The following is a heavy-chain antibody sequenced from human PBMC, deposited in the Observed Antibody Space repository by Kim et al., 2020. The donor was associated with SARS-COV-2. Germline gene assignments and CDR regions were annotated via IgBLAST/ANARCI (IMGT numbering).Heavy chain of an antibody. Sequence: SETLSLSCTVSGGSISNYYWSWIRQPPGKGLEWIGYIYYSGSTNYNPSLKSRVTMSVDTSKNQFSLNLSSVTAADTAVYYCARASYGSGWSSYGAFDIWG. CDR1: GGSISNYY. CDR2: IYYSGST. V-gene: IGHV4-59*01. CDR3: ARASYGSGWSSYGAFDI. J-gene: IGHJ3*02. D-gene: IGHD6-19*01.